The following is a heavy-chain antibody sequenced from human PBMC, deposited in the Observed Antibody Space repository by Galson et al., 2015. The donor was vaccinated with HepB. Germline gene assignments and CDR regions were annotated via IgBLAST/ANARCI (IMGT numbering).Heavy chain of an antibody. CDR2: ISYDGSNK. V-gene: IGHV3-30*18. J-gene: IGHJ3*02. Sequence: SLRLSCAASGFNFGDFAFDWVRQAPGKGLEWVAVISYDGSNKYYADSVKGRFTISRDNSKNTLFLQMSSLRAEDTAVYYCAKRIFGVIGDDAFDIWGQGTMVTVSS. D-gene: IGHD3-3*01. CDR1: GFNFGDFA. CDR3: AKRIFGVIGDDAFDI.